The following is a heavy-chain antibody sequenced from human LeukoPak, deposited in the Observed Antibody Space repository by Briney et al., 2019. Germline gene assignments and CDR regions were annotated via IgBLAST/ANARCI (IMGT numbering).Heavy chain of an antibody. CDR3: ARDYGSGSYLVVY. CDR2: IYYSGST. V-gene: IGHV4-39*07. J-gene: IGHJ4*02. D-gene: IGHD3-10*01. CDR1: GGSISSSSDY. Sequence: SETLSLTCTVSGGSISSSSDYWGWIRQPPGKGLEWIGSIYYSGSTYYNPSLKSRVTISVDTSKNQFSLMLSSVTAADTAVYYCARDYGSGSYLVVYWGQGTLVTVSS.